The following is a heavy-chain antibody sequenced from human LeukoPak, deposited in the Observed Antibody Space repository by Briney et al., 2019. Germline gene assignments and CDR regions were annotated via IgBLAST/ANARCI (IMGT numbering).Heavy chain of an antibody. CDR2: IRSDGSST. Sequence: PGGSLRLSCVASGFSFSAYLMHWVRQAPGKGREYVSAIRSDGSSTFYPNSVKGRFTISRDNSKSTLYLQMGSLRAEDTAVYYCTRRYGGHSGWAGYHDSWGQGTLVTVSS. CDR1: GFSFSAYL. J-gene: IGHJ4*02. CDR3: TRRYGGHSGWAGYHDS. V-gene: IGHV3-64*01. D-gene: IGHD6-19*01.